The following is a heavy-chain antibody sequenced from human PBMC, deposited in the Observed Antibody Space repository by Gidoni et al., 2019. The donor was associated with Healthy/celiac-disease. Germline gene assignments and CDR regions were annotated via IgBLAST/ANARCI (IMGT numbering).Heavy chain of an antibody. CDR2: IYPGDSDT. CDR1: GYSFTSYW. J-gene: IGHJ5*02. D-gene: IGHD3-3*01. V-gene: IGHV5-51*01. Sequence: EVQLVQSGAEVKKPGESLKISCKGSGYSFTSYWIGWVRQMPGKGLEWMGIIYPGDSDTRYSPSFQGQVTISADKSISTAYLQWSSLKASDTAMYYCARTESTIFGVINWFDPWGQGTLVTVSS. CDR3: ARTESTIFGVINWFDP.